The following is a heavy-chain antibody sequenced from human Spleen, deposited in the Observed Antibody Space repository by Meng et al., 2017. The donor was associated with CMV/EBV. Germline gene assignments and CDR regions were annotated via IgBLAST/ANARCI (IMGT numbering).Heavy chain of an antibody. CDR1: GGSFSGYY. CDR3: ALSSGYYRTLYYGMDV. V-gene: IGHV4-34*01. D-gene: IGHD3-22*01. J-gene: IGHJ6*02. CDR2: LNHSGNT. Sequence: ESLKISCAIYGGSFSGYYWSWIRQPPGKGLEWIGELNHSGNTNYNPSLKSRVTISVDTSKNQFSLKLSSVAAADTAVYYCALSSGYYRTLYYGMDVWGQGTTVTVSS.